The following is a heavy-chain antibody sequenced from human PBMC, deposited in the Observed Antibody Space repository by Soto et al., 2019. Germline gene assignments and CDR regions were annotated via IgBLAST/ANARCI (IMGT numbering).Heavy chain of an antibody. V-gene: IGHV3-30-3*01. CDR2: ISYDGSNK. D-gene: IGHD1-26*01. J-gene: IGHJ4*02. CDR3: ARERSLGATIVYFDY. Sequence: GGSLRLSCAASGFTFSSYAMHWVRQAPGKGLEWVAVISYDGSNKYYADSVKGRFTISRDNSKNTLYLQMNSLRAEDTAVYYCARERSLGATIVYFDYWGQGTLVTVSS. CDR1: GFTFSSYA.